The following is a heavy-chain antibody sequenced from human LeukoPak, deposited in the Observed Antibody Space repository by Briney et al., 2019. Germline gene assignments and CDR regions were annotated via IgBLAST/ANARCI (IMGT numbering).Heavy chain of an antibody. J-gene: IGHJ4*02. CDR2: IWYDGSKK. CDR1: GYTFRRNG. V-gene: IGHV3-33*01. Sequence: GGSLRLSCAASGYTFRRNGMHWVRQAPGKGLEWVAVIWYDGSKKYYGDSVRGRFTISRDNSKNTLYLQMNSLRAEDTAVYYCARWLSDKIDSNGYLDYRGQGTLVAVSS. D-gene: IGHD5-18*01. CDR3: ARWLSDKIDSNGYLDY.